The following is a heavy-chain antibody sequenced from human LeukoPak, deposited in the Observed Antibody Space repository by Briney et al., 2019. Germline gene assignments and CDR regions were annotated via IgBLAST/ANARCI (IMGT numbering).Heavy chain of an antibody. CDR2: ISYDGSNR. J-gene: IGHJ4*02. Sequence: GGSLRLSCAVSGFIFRSYTMHWVRQAPGKGLEWVTVISYDGSNRYYADSVKGRFTISRDNSKNTLYLQMNSLRAEDTAVYYCAREFGDPYYLDYWGQGTLVTVSS. CDR3: AREFGDPYYLDY. CDR1: GFIFRSYT. V-gene: IGHV3-30-3*01. D-gene: IGHD4-17*01.